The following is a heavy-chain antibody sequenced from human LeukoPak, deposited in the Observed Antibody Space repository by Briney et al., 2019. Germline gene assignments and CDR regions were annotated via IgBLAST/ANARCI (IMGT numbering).Heavy chain of an antibody. CDR1: GFTVSSNY. J-gene: IGHJ4*02. V-gene: IGHV3-66*01. CDR3: ARSSGPKYYFDY. D-gene: IGHD1-1*01. CDR2: IYTST. Sequence: GGSLRLSCAASGFTVSSNYMSWVRQAPGKGLEWVSLIYTSTYYADSVQGRLTISRDNSKNTLYLQMNSLRAEDTAVYYCARSSGPKYYFDYWGQGTLVTVSS.